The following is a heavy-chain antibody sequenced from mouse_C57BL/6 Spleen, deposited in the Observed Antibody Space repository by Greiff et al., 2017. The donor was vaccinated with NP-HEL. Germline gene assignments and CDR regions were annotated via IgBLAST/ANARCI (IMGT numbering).Heavy chain of an antibody. J-gene: IGHJ2*01. CDR2: IDPNSGGT. CDR3: ARFYDYDVRVFDY. D-gene: IGHD2-4*01. CDR1: GYTFTSYW. Sequence: VQLQQPGAELVKPGASVKLSCKASGYTFTSYWMHWVKQRPGRGLEWIGRIDPNSGGTKYNEKFKSKATLTVDKPSSTAYMQLSSLTSEDSAVYYCARFYDYDVRVFDYWGQGTTLTVSS. V-gene: IGHV1-72*01.